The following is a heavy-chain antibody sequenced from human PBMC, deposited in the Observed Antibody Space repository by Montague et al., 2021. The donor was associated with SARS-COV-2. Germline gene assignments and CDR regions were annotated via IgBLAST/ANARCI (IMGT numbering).Heavy chain of an antibody. CDR3: ARLYSSSLDY. D-gene: IGHD4-11*01. Sequence: SETLSLTCTVSGGSVSRISSHWGWIRQPPGKGLEYIGSFYYAGSTQYNPSLKSRVTISVDTSNDQFSLKMNSVTAADTAVYFCARLYSSSLDYWGQGTLVTVSS. V-gene: IGHV4-39*01. CDR1: GGSVSRISSH. CDR2: FYYAGST. J-gene: IGHJ4*02.